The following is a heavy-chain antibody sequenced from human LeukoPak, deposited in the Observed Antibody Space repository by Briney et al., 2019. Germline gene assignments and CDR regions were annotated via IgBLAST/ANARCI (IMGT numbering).Heavy chain of an antibody. CDR1: GFTFSSFE. D-gene: IGHD1-26*01. J-gene: IGHJ3*02. CDR2: ISSGGSTI. Sequence: TGGSLRLSCAASGFTFSSFEMKWVRQAPGKGLEWVSYISSGGSTIYYADSVKGRFTISRDNAKNSLYLQMNSLRAEDTAVYYCARHSGAYFGSAFDIWGQGTMVTVSS. CDR3: ARHSGAYFGSAFDI. V-gene: IGHV3-48*03.